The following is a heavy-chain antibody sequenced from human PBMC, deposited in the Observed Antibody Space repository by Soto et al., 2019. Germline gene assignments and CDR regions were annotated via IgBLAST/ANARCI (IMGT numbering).Heavy chain of an antibody. CDR2: IYPGDSDT. V-gene: IGHV5-51*01. D-gene: IGHD3-22*01. Sequence: XESLNISCKGCGYSFTSYWIGWVRQMPGKGLEWMGIIYPGDSDTRYSPSFQGQVTISADKSISTAYLQWSSLKASDTAMYYCARSFDSSADDYWGQGTLVTVSS. CDR1: GYSFTSYW. CDR3: ARSFDSSADDY. J-gene: IGHJ4*02.